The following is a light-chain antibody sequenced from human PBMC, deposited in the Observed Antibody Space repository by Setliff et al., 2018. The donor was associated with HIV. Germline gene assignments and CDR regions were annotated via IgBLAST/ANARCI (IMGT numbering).Light chain of an antibody. CDR2: DVI. CDR3: SSYTTSNTRYV. J-gene: IGLJ1*01. CDR1: SSDVGGYYS. Sequence: QSVLTQPASVSGSPGQSITISCTGISSDVGGYYSVSWYQQHPGKAPKLMIYDVINRPSGVSNRFSGSRSGNTASLTISGRQVEDEADYYCSSYTTSNTRYVFGPGTKVTVL. V-gene: IGLV2-14*03.